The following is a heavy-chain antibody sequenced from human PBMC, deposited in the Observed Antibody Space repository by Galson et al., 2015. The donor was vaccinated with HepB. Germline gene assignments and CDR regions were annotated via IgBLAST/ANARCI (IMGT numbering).Heavy chain of an antibody. CDR3: AKVVRIAAAIDY. D-gene: IGHD6-13*01. CDR1: GFTFSSYA. J-gene: IGHJ4*02. CDR2: ISGSGGST. V-gene: IGHV3-23*01. Sequence: SLRLSCAASGFTFSSYAMSWVRQAPGKGLEWVSAISGSGGSTYYADSVKGRFTISRDNSKNTLYLQMDSLRAEDTAVYYCAKVVRIAAAIDYWGQGTLVTVSS.